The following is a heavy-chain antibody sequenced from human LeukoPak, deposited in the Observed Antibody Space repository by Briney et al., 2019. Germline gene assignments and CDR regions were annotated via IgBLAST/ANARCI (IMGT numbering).Heavy chain of an antibody. V-gene: IGHV3-23*01. CDR3: ARAPSEIGGYYPEYFRH. D-gene: IGHD3-22*01. CDR1: GLTFRSYA. CDR2: ISGSGTTT. J-gene: IGHJ1*01. Sequence: GGSLRLSCAASGLTFRSYAMTWVRQAPGTGLEWVSSISGSGTTTYFADSVKGRFTISRDNSKGSLYLQMNSLRDEDTGVYYCARAPSEIGGYYPEYFRHWGQGTLVTVSS.